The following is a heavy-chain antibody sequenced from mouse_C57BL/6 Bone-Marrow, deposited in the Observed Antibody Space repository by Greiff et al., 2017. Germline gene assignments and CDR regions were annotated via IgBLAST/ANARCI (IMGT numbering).Heavy chain of an antibody. CDR1: GYTFTSYG. Sequence: QVQLQQSGAELARPGASVKLSCKASGYTFTSYGISWVKQRTGQGLEWIGEIYPRSGNTYYNEKVKGKATLTADKSSSTAYMELRSLTSEDSAVYFCAREGAYYSNLDFDYWGQGTTLTVSS. D-gene: IGHD2-5*01. CDR2: IYPRSGNT. V-gene: IGHV1-81*01. J-gene: IGHJ2*01. CDR3: AREGAYYSNLDFDY.